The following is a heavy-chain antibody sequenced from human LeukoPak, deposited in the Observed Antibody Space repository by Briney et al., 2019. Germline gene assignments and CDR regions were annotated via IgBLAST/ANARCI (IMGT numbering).Heavy chain of an antibody. CDR2: INPSGGST. D-gene: IGHD6-13*01. V-gene: IGHV1-46*01. Sequence: ASVKVSCKASGYTFTSYYMHWVRQAPGQGLEWMGIINPSGGSTSYAQKFQGRVTMTRDTSTSTVYMELSSLRSEDTAVYYCARGTVEQQLVQYFQHWGQGTLVTVSS. CDR3: ARGTVEQQLVQYFQH. J-gene: IGHJ1*01. CDR1: GYTFTSYY.